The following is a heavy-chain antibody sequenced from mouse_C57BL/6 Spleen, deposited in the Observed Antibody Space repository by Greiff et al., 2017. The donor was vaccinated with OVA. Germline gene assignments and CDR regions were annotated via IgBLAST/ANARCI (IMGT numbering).Heavy chain of an antibody. CDR2: IYPGSGNT. V-gene: IGHV1-66*01. Sequence: QVQLQQSGPELVKPGASVKISCKASGYSFTSYYIHWVKQRPGQGLEWIGWIYPGSGNTKYNEKFKGKATLTADTSSSTAYMQLSSLTSEDSAVYYCARGSSYYFDDWGQGTTLTVSS. D-gene: IGHD1-1*01. J-gene: IGHJ2*01. CDR1: GYSFTSYY. CDR3: ARGSSYYFDD.